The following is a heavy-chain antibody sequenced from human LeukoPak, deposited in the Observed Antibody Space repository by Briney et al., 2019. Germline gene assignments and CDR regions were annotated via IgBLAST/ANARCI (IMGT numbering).Heavy chain of an antibody. D-gene: IGHD5-18*01. CDR2: IFGSGGSP. CDR3: KTTVGYSSGQKPAWPVDY. Sequence: PGGSLRLSCEASGFTFGSHDMYWVRQAPGKGLEWVAGIFGSGGSPHYADPVKGRFTISRDNSRNTVYLQINSLRAEDTAVYCWKTTVGYSSGQKPAWPVDYWGQGTLVTVSS. CDR1: GFTFGSHD. J-gene: IGHJ4*02. V-gene: IGHV3-23*01.